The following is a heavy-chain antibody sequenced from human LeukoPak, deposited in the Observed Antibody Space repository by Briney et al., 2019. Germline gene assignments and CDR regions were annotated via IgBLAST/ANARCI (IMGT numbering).Heavy chain of an antibody. CDR1: GYTFTSYY. CDR3: ARLPGDGYDDY. D-gene: IGHD5-24*01. Sequence: ASVKVSCKASGYTFTSYYMHWVRQAPGQGLEWMGIINPSGGSTSYAQKFQGRVTMTRDTSTSTAYMELSSLRSEDTAVYYCARLPGDGYDDYWGQGTLVTVSS. J-gene: IGHJ4*02. V-gene: IGHV1-46*01. CDR2: INPSGGST.